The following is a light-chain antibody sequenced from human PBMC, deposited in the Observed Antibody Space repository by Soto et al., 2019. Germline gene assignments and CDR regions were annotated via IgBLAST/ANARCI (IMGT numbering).Light chain of an antibody. CDR3: QQYGSSPYT. CDR2: GAS. CDR1: QSVSSSY. V-gene: IGKV3-20*01. Sequence: EIVLTQSPGTLSLSPGERATLSCRPSQSVSSSYLAWYQQKPGQAPRLLIYGASCRATGIPDRFSGSGSGTDFTLTISRLEPEDFAVYYFQQYGSSPYTFGQGTKLEIK. J-gene: IGKJ2*01.